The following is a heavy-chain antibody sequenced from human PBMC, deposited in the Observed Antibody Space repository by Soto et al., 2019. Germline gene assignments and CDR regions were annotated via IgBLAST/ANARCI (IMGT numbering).Heavy chain of an antibody. V-gene: IGHV1-18*01. CDR3: ARDVYDSSGPYNWFDP. D-gene: IGHD3-22*01. CDR2: TSTYSGNT. J-gene: IGHJ5*02. Sequence: ASVKVSCKASGYTFTTYGISWLRQAPGQGLEWMGWTSTYSGNTNYAQKLQDRVTMTTDTSATTAYMELRSLRSDDTAMYYCARDVYDSSGPYNWFDPWGQGTLVTVSS. CDR1: GYTFTTYG.